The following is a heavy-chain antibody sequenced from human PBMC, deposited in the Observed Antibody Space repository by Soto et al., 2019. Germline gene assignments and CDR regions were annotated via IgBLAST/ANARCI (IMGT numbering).Heavy chain of an antibody. V-gene: IGHV4-59*06. CDR1: GGSISSSS. D-gene: IGHD3-10*01. CDR2: IYYSGST. J-gene: IGHJ4*02. CDR3: ASRKSSPYFDY. Sequence: SETLSLTCTVSGGSISSSSWSWIRQPPGKGLEWIGNIYYSGSTYYNPSLKSRVTISIDTSKNQFSLKLSSVTAADTAVYYCASRKSSPYFDYWGQGTLVTVSS.